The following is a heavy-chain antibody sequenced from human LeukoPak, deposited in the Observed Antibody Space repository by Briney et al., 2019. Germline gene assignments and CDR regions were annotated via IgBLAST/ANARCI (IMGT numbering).Heavy chain of an antibody. Sequence: PGGSLRLSCAASGFIFSYYGMHWVRQAPGKGLEWVTFIRSDGSYKSYTDSVKGRFTISRDNSKNTLYLQMNSLRAEDTAVYYRAKDNTPYYWGQGTLVTVSS. D-gene: IGHD2/OR15-2a*01. CDR3: AKDNTPYY. V-gene: IGHV3-30*02. CDR2: IRSDGSYK. J-gene: IGHJ4*02. CDR1: GFIFSYYG.